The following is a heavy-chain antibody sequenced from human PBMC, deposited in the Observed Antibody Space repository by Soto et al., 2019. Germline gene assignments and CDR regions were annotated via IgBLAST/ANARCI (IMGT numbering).Heavy chain of an antibody. J-gene: IGHJ4*02. D-gene: IGHD3-16*02. V-gene: IGHV4-31*03. CDR3: ARTPDRGGVIVK. Sequence: QVQLQESGPGLVKPSQTLSLTCTVSGGSISSGGYYWSWIRQHPGKGLEWIGYIYYSGSTYYNPSLKRRVTISVDTSKNQVYLKLSSVTAADTAVYYCARTPDRGGVIVKWGPGTLVTVSS. CDR2: IYYSGST. CDR1: GGSISSGGYY.